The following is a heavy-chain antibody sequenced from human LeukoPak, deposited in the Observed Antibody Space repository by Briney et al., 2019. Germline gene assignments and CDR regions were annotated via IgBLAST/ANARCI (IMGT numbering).Heavy chain of an antibody. CDR1: GFTFSSYE. D-gene: IGHD6-19*01. CDR3: AREDSGWYVSDY. J-gene: IGHJ4*02. Sequence: GGSLRLSCAASGFTFSSYEMNWVRQAPGKGLEWVSYISSSGATKYHADSVKGRFTISRDNAKNSLYLQMNSLRAEDTAVYYCAREDSGWYVSDYWGQGTLVTVSS. CDR2: ISSSGATK. V-gene: IGHV3-48*03.